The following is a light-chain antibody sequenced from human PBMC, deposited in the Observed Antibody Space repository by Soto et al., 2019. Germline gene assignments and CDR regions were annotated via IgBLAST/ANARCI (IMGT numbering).Light chain of an antibody. V-gene: IGKV3-11*01. Sequence: EIVLTQSPATLSLSPGERATLSCRASQSVNNYLAWYQQKPGQAPRLLIYDASKRATGIPVRFRGSGSGTDFTLTITSLEPEDFGLYYCQQRSNWPPTWTFGQGTKVDIK. J-gene: IGKJ1*01. CDR3: QQRSNWPPTWT. CDR2: DAS. CDR1: QSVNNY.